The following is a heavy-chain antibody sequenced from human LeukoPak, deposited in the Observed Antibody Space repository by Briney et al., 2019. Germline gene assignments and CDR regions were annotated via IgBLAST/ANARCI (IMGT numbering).Heavy chain of an antibody. Sequence: PSETLSLTCTVSGGSVTSGSYYWSWIRQPPGKGLEWIGYIYYSGSTNYNPSLKSRVTISVDTSKNQFSLKLSSVTAADTAVYYCARAVWSSGYYFDYWGQGTLVTVSS. D-gene: IGHD3-22*01. J-gene: IGHJ4*02. CDR2: IYYSGST. V-gene: IGHV4-61*01. CDR3: ARAVWSSGYYFDY. CDR1: GGSVTSGSYY.